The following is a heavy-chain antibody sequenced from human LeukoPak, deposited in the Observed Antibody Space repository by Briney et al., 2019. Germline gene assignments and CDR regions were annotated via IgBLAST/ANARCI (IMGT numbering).Heavy chain of an antibody. V-gene: IGHV4-39*07. CDR3: ARDQWSGFYMDV. CDR2: IYYSGST. Sequence: SETLSLTCTVSGGSISRSRYYWGWIRQPPGKGREWIGNIYYSGSTYYNPSLKSRVTISVDTSKNQFSLKLSSVTAADTAVYYCARDQWSGFYMDVWGKGTTVTVSS. D-gene: IGHD3-3*01. CDR1: GGSISRSRYY. J-gene: IGHJ6*03.